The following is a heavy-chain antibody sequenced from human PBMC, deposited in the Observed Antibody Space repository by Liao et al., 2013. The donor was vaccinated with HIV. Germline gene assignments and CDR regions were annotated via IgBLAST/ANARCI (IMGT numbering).Heavy chain of an antibody. J-gene: IGHJ4*02. V-gene: IGHV4-39*07. CDR2: IYYSGST. Sequence: QLQLQESGPGLVKPSETLSLTCTVSGGSISSSSYYWGWIRQPPGKGLEWIGSIYYSGSTYYTPSLKSRVTISLDTSKNQFSLKLSSVTAADTAVYYCARGGGPPFGVQINPFHYWGQGTLVTVSS. CDR1: GGSISSSSYY. CDR3: ARGGGPPFGVQINPFHY. D-gene: IGHD3-3*01.